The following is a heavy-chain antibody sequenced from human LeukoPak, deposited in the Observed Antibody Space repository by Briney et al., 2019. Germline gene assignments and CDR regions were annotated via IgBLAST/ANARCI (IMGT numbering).Heavy chain of an antibody. J-gene: IGHJ4*02. V-gene: IGHV4-39*07. Sequence: PSETLSFTCTVSGGSISSSNYYWGCIRQPPGKGLECIGSIFYSGGTYYNPSLKSRVTISVDTSKNQFSLKLSSVTAADTAVYYCARDSAMGSTSFDSWGQGTLVTVSS. CDR3: ARDSAMGSTSFDS. CDR1: GGSISSSNYY. CDR2: IFYSGGT. D-gene: IGHD1-26*01.